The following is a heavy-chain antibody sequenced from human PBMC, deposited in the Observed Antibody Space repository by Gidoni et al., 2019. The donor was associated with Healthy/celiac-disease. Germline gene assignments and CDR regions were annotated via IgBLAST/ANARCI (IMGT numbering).Heavy chain of an antibody. D-gene: IGHD6-19*01. CDR1: GFTFSSYS. V-gene: IGHV3-21*01. CDR3: ARYDVDSSGWYGEDY. Sequence: EVQLVESGGGLVKPGGSLRLSCAASGFTFSSYSMNWVRQAPGKGLEWVSSISSSSSYIYYADSVKGRFTISRDNAKNSLYLQMNSLRAEDTAVYYCARYDVDSSGWYGEDYWGQGTLVTVSS. J-gene: IGHJ4*02. CDR2: ISSSSSYI.